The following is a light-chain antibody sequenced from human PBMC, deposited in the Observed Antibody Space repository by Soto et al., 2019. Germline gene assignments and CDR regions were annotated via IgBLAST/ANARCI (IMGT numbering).Light chain of an antibody. CDR3: QKYNSAPRT. J-gene: IGKJ1*01. Sequence: DIQMTQSPSSLSASVGDRVTITCRASQDLDRWLAWYQQKPGEAPKVLIYAASNLRSGVPSRFSGSGSGADFSLTISSLQPEDVETYYCQKYNSAPRTFGQGTKVDIX. CDR2: AAS. CDR1: QDLDRW. V-gene: IGKV1-12*01.